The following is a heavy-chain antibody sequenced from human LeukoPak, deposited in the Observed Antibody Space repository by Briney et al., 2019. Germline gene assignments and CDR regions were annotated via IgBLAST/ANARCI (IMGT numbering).Heavy chain of an antibody. Sequence: QAGGSLRLSCAASGFTFSSYAMHWVRQAPGKGLEYVSAISSNGGSTYYANSVKGRFTISRDNSKNTLYLQMGSLRAEDMAVYYCAVSSRWSTPTFDYWGQGTLVTVSS. CDR2: ISSNGGST. D-gene: IGHD6-13*01. CDR3: AVSSRWSTPTFDY. J-gene: IGHJ4*02. V-gene: IGHV3-64*01. CDR1: GFTFSSYA.